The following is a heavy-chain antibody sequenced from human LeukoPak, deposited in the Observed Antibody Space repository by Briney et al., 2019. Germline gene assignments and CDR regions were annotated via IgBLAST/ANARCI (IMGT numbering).Heavy chain of an antibody. D-gene: IGHD6-19*01. CDR1: GYSFTNYW. J-gene: IGHJ4*02. CDR2: IYPGDSDT. CDR3: ARLVGWGAVAIYYFDY. V-gene: IGHV5-51*01. Sequence: GESLKISCKGSGYSFTNYWIGWVRQMPGKGLEWMGIIYPGDSDTRYSPSFQGQVTISADKSISTAYLQWSSLKASDTAMYYCARLVGWGAVAIYYFDYWGQGTLVTVSS.